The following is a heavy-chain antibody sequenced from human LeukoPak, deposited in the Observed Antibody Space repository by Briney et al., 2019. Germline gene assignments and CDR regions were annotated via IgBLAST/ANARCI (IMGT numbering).Heavy chain of an antibody. V-gene: IGHV3-23*01. CDR1: GFTFSSYA. CDR2: ISGSGGST. D-gene: IGHD3-3*01. J-gene: IGHJ5*02. Sequence: PGGSLRLSCAASGFTFSSYAMSWVRQAPGKGLEWVSAISGSGGSTYYADSVKGRFTISRDNSKNTLYLQMNSLRAEDTAVYYCAKDRTFADLEWLLFPSWFDPWGQGTLVTVSS. CDR3: AKDRTFADLEWLLFPSWFDP.